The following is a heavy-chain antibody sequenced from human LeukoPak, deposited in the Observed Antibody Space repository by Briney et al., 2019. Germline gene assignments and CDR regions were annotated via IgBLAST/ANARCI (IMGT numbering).Heavy chain of an antibody. CDR1: GFTFSNLW. CDR3: ARARGFDI. J-gene: IGHJ3*02. Sequence: GGSLRLSCAASGFTFSNLWMSWVRQAPGRGLEWVANIKQDGSEKYYGDSVKGRFTISRDNAENSLYLQMNSLRAEDTAVYYCARARGFDIWGQGTMVTVSS. V-gene: IGHV3-7*01. D-gene: IGHD3-10*01. CDR2: IKQDGSEK.